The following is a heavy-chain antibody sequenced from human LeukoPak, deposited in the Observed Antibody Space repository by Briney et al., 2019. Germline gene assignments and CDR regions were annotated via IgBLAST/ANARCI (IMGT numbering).Heavy chain of an antibody. Sequence: GGSLRVSCAASGFTFSKYWLSCVRQAPGKGLEWVANIKEDGSEIYYVDSVKGRFTISRDNAKNSLYLQMNSLRAEDTAVYYCTKGYCGGDCYGRADAFDIWGQGTMVTVSS. D-gene: IGHD2-21*02. CDR1: GFTFSKYW. CDR2: IKEDGSEI. V-gene: IGHV3-7*02. CDR3: TKGYCGGDCYGRADAFDI. J-gene: IGHJ3*02.